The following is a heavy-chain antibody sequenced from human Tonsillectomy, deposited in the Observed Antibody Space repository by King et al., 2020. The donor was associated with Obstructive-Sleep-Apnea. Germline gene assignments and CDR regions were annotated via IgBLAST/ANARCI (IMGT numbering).Heavy chain of an antibody. CDR3: ARDGTYYYDSSCYYFRY. D-gene: IGHD3-22*01. Sequence: QLVQSGAEVKKPGSSVKVSCKASGGTFSSYAISWVRQAPGQGLEWMGGIIPILGIANYAQKFQGRVTITADKSTSTAYMELSSLRSEDTAGYYCARDGTYYYDSSCYYFRYWGQGTLVTVSS. V-gene: IGHV1-69*10. CDR2: IIPILGIA. J-gene: IGHJ4*02. CDR1: GGTFSSYA.